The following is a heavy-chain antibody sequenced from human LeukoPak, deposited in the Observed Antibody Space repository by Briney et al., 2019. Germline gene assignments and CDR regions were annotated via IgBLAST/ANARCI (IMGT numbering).Heavy chain of an antibody. D-gene: IGHD2-21*01. CDR1: GFTFSSYA. J-gene: IGHJ4*02. Sequence: GGSLRLSCAASGFTFSSYAMSWVRQAPGKGLEWVSAISGSGGSTYYADSVKGRFTISRGNSKNTLYLQMNSLRAEDTAVYYCARVWQDYSGVDYWGQGTLVTVSS. CDR2: ISGSGGST. CDR3: ARVWQDYSGVDY. V-gene: IGHV3-23*01.